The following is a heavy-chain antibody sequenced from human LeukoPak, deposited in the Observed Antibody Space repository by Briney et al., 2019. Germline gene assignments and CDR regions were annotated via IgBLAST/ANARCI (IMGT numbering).Heavy chain of an antibody. CDR2: INPNSGGT. CDR1: GYTFTGYY. Sequence: GASVKVSCKASGYTFTGYYMHWVRQAPGQGLEWMGWINPNSGGTNYAQKFQGRVTMTRDTSISTAYMELSRLRSDDTAVYYCAKGQSITMIVVVESPDDYWGQGTLVTVSS. V-gene: IGHV1-2*02. J-gene: IGHJ4*02. CDR3: AKGQSITMIVVVESPDDY. D-gene: IGHD3-22*01.